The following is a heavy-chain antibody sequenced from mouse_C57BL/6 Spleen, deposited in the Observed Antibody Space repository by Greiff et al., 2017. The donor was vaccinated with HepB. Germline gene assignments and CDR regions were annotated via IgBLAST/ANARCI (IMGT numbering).Heavy chain of an antibody. CDR1: GFTFSSYG. D-gene: IGHD4-1*01. V-gene: IGHV5-6*01. Sequence: EVQLQESGGDLVKPGGSLKLSCAASGFTFSSYGMSWVRQTPDKRLAWVATISSGGSYTYYPDSVKGRFPISRDNAKNTLYLQMSSLKSEDTAMYYCARRELGEGYFDVWGTGTTVTVSS. CDR3: ARRELGEGYFDV. CDR2: ISSGGSYT. J-gene: IGHJ1*03.